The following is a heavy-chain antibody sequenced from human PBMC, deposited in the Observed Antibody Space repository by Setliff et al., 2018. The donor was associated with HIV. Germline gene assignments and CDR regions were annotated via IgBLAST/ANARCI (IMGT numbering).Heavy chain of an antibody. D-gene: IGHD6-19*01. CDR3: ARPRRVRSRAWYLFDI. J-gene: IGHJ5*02. V-gene: IGHV4-61*02. CDR1: GGSFGSGDYY. CDR2: VHTKGST. Sequence: SETLSLTCTVSGGSFGSGDYYWSWIRQPAGKALEWSGRVHTKGSTNYNPSLRSRVTISIDTSKNQFSLKLSSVTAADPAVYYCARPRRVRSRAWYLFDIWGQGTLLTV.